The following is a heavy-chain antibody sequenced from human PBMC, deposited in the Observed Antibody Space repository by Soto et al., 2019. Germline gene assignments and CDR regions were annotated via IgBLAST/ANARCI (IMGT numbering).Heavy chain of an antibody. CDR2: ISSDGSNE. V-gene: IGHV3-30*18. Sequence: QVQLVESGGGVVQPGRSLRLSCAASGFPFSDYGIHWVRQAPGKGLEWVAVISSDGSNEYYADSVKGRFTISRDNSKKAVSLQMYSLTTEDSASYYCAKQISPYCSRVTCYDMYFYYAMDVWGQGTTVTVSS. CDR3: AKQISPYCSRVTCYDMYFYYAMDV. CDR1: GFPFSDYG. D-gene: IGHD2-2*01. J-gene: IGHJ6*02.